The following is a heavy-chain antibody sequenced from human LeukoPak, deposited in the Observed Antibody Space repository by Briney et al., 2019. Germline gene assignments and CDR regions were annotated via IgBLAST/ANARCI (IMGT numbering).Heavy chain of an antibody. Sequence: GASVKVSCKASGGTFSSYAISWVRQAPGQGLEWMGGIIPIFGTANYAQKFQGRVTITADESTSTAYMELSSLRSEDAAVYYCARNYGDYCYDYWGQGTLVTVSS. CDR1: GGTFSSYA. J-gene: IGHJ4*02. CDR2: IIPIFGTA. CDR3: ARNYGDYCYDY. V-gene: IGHV1-69*01. D-gene: IGHD4-17*01.